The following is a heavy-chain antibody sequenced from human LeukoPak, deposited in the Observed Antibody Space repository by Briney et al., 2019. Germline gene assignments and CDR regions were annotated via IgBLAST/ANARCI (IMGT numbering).Heavy chain of an antibody. V-gene: IGHV1-69*13. Sequence: SVKVSCTASGGTFSSYAISWVRQAPGQGLEWMGGITPIFGTANYAQKFQGRVTITADESTSTAYMELSSLRSEDTAVYYCARGYQLTYFDYWGQGTLVTVSS. CDR3: ARGYQLTYFDY. CDR1: GGTFSSYA. CDR2: ITPIFGTA. J-gene: IGHJ4*02. D-gene: IGHD2-2*01.